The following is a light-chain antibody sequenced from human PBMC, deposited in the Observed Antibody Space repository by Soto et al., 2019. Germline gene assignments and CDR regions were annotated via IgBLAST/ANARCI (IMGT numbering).Light chain of an antibody. V-gene: IGLV1-51*01. CDR3: GTWDSSLSDVV. J-gene: IGLJ2*01. Sequence: QSVLTQPPSVSAAPGQKVTISCSGSNYNIGNNHVSWYQQLPGTAPKLLIYDNNKRPSGIPDRFSGSKSGTSVTLAITGLHTGDEADYCGTWDSSLSDVVFGGGTKLTVL. CDR1: NYNIGNNH. CDR2: DNN.